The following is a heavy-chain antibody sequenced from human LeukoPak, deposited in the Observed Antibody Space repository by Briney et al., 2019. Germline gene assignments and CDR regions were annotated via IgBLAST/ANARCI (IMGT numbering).Heavy chain of an antibody. D-gene: IGHD5-24*01. J-gene: IGHJ4*02. V-gene: IGHV3-7*01. CDR3: ARSQSTMATWSLDY. CDR1: GFTFNKYR. Sequence: GGSLRLSCATSGFTFNKYRMTWVRQAPGKGLEWVANINQDGSDIYYLDSLGGRFTISRGNAAGSLFLHMDSLTVEDTAVYYCARSQSTMATWSLDYWGRGTRVTVSS. CDR2: INQDGSDI.